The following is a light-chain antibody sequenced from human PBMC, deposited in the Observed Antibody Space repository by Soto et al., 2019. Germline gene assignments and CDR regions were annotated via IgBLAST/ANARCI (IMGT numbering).Light chain of an antibody. V-gene: IGKV3-20*01. CDR1: PSISSSY. J-gene: IGKJ5*01. Sequence: ESVWKKSPGNLSLYQGDRSTLSCMASPSISSSYLAWYKQKPGQAPRLLIYGASSRATGIPDRLSGSGSGKDFTLNIRRLETEELAVYDCKQYGGSTITFGQLGRLEIK. CDR2: GAS. CDR3: KQYGGSTIT.